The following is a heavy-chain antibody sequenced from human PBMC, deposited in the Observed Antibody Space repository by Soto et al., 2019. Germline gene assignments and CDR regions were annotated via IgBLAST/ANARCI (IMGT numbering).Heavy chain of an antibody. CDR3: ARHVFSRVPDAFDI. CDR2: IYYSGST. J-gene: IGHJ3*02. V-gene: IGHV4-39*01. CDR1: GGSISSSSYY. Sequence: QLQLQESGPGLVKPSETLSLTCTVSGGSISSSSYYWGWIRQPPGKGLEWIGSIYYSGSTYYNPSLKSRVTISVDTSKTQFSLKLSSVTAADTAVYYCARHVFSRVPDAFDIWGQGTMVTVSS. D-gene: IGHD2-21*01.